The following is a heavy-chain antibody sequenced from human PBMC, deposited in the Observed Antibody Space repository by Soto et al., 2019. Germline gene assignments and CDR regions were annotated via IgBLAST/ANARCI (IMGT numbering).Heavy chain of an antibody. Sequence: QVQLEESGGGVVQPGRSLRLSCAASGFTFSSFAMHWVRQAPGRGLEWVAVISYDGSIKNYADSVKGRLTISRDNPKNTLYLQMDSLRAEDTAVYYCARGSIVGVRKSHEVWGPGTLVTVSS. CDR2: ISYDGSIK. D-gene: IGHD1-26*01. CDR1: GFTFSSFA. J-gene: IGHJ4*01. CDR3: ARGSIVGVRKSHEV. V-gene: IGHV3-30-3*01.